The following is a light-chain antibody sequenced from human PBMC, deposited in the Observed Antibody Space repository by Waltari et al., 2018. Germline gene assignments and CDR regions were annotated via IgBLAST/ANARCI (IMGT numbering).Light chain of an antibody. CDR1: QSVSTS. V-gene: IGKV3-11*01. CDR3: QQRSTWPRLT. CDR2: DAS. J-gene: IGKJ4*01. Sequence: PGEKATLSCRASQSVSTSLTWYQQKPGQAPRLLIYDASTRATDIPVRFSGRGSGTDFTLTISSLEPEDFAVYYCQQRSTWPRLTFGGGTKVEIK.